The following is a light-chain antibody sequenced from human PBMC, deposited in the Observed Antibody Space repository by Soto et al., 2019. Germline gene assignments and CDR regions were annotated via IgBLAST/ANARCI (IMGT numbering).Light chain of an antibody. CDR2: GAF. J-gene: IGKJ4*01. CDR3: QQRSNWV. V-gene: IGKV3-11*01. CDR1: PSVTNC. Sequence: EIVLTQSPATLSLSPGERATLSCRASPSVTNCLAWYQQKPGQPPRLLIYGAFNRAAGIPVRFSGSGSGTDFTLTISSLEPEDSAVYYCQQRSNWVFGGGTKVDIK.